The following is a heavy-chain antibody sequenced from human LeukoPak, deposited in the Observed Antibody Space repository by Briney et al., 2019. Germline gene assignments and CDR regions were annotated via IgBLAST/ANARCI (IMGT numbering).Heavy chain of an antibody. D-gene: IGHD6-13*01. V-gene: IGHV3-53*01. CDR1: GFSVSHNY. J-gene: IGHJ4*02. CDR3: TRDTPGIAASVSGG. Sequence: GGSLILSCTASGFSVSHNYMNWVRQAPGKGLEWVALIYSGGNTHYADPVKGRFTISRDNSKNTLYLQMSSLRVEDTAVYYCTRDTPGIAASVSGGWGQGTLVTVSS. CDR2: IYSGGNT.